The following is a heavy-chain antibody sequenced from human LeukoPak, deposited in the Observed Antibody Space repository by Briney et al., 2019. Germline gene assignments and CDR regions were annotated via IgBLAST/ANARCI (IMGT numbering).Heavy chain of an antibody. CDR2: MNPNSGNT. CDR1: GYTFTSYD. CDR3: ARGPRYCSGGTCYSGTVRG. J-gene: IGHJ4*02. D-gene: IGHD2-15*01. V-gene: IGHV1-8*01. Sequence: ASVKVSCKASGYTFTSYDINWVRQATGQGLEWMGWMNPNSGNTGYAQKFQGRVTMTRNTSISTAYMELSSLRSEDTAVYYCARGPRYCSGGTCYSGTVRGWGQGTLVTASS.